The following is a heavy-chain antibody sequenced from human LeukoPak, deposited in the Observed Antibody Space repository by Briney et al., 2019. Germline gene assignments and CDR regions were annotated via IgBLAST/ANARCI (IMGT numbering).Heavy chain of an antibody. CDR3: ARSNNRDY. CDR1: GFTFSSYG. J-gene: IGHJ4*02. D-gene: IGHD1/OR15-1a*01. CDR2: ISYDGSNK. V-gene: IGHV3-30*03. Sequence: GRSLRLSCAASGFTFSSYGMHWVRQAPGKGLEWVAVISYDGSNKYYADSVKGRFTISRDNSKNTLYLLMNSLRAEDTAVYYCARSNNRDYWGQGTLVTVSS.